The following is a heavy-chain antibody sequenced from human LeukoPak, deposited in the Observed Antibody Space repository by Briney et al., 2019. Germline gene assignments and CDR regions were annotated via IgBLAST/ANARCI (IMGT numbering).Heavy chain of an antibody. V-gene: IGHV3-74*01. CDR1: GFTFSTYW. CDR3: TRAAPYYYDSSGYSAFDS. J-gene: IGHJ3*02. CDR2: INGDGSST. D-gene: IGHD3-22*01. Sequence: GGSLRLSCAASGFTFSTYWMHWVRQAPGKGLVWVARINGDGSSTRYADSVKGRFTISRDNAKNTLYLQMNSLRAEDTAVYYCTRAAPYYYDSSGYSAFDSWGQGTMVTVSA.